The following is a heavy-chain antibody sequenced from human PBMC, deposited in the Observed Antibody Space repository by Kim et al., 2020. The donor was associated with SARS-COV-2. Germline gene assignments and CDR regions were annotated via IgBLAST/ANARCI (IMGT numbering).Heavy chain of an antibody. J-gene: IGHJ4*02. CDR2: ISYDGSNK. V-gene: IGHV3-30*04. CDR3: ARGGGGDTMVRGAYYPFDY. D-gene: IGHD3-10*01. Sequence: GGSLRLSCAASGFTFSSYAMHWVRQAPGKGLEWVAVISYDGSNKYYADSVKGRFTISRDNSKNTLYLQMNSLRAEDTAVYYCARGGGGDTMVRGAYYPFDYWGQGTLVTVSS. CDR1: GFTFSSYA.